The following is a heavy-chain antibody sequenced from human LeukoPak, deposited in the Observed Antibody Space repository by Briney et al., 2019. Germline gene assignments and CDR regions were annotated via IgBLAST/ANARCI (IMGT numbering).Heavy chain of an antibody. CDR2: VLYDGSKK. J-gene: IGHJ3*01. Sequence: GGSLRLSYAASGFTFSNFGMHWVRQAPGKGLEWVAAVLYDGSKKFYSDSVKGRFSIYRDNSNYTLFVQMHSLRPDDTAVYYCANFDGSSQAFHLWGQGTMVTVSS. CDR3: ANFDGSSQAFHL. CDR1: GFTFSNFG. D-gene: IGHD3-9*01. V-gene: IGHV3-30*18.